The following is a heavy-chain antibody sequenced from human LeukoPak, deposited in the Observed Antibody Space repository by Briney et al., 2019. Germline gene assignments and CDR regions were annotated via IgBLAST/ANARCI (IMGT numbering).Heavy chain of an antibody. Sequence: ASVKVSCKASGYTFTSYYMHWVRQAPGQGLEWMGIINPSGGSTSYAQKFQGRVTMTRDTSTSTVYMELSSLRSEDTAVYYCARVLLSRVGATLVYAFDIWGQGTMVTVSS. J-gene: IGHJ3*02. V-gene: IGHV1-46*01. CDR3: ARVLLSRVGATLVYAFDI. CDR1: GYTFTSYY. CDR2: INPSGGST. D-gene: IGHD1-26*01.